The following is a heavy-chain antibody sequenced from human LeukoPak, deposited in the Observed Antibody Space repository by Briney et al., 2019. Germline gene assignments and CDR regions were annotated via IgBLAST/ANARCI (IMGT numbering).Heavy chain of an antibody. Sequence: GGSLRLSCAASGFSVSKTYMNWVRQAPGKGPEWVSVIRSGGDTQYADSVKGRFTVSRDDFKNTLYLQMNSLRAEDTAVYYCAKEGVYDNSGYNDALDTWGQGTQVTVSS. V-gene: IGHV3-53*01. CDR3: AKEGVYDNSGYNDALDT. CDR1: GFSVSKTY. CDR2: IRSGGDT. J-gene: IGHJ3*02. D-gene: IGHD3-22*01.